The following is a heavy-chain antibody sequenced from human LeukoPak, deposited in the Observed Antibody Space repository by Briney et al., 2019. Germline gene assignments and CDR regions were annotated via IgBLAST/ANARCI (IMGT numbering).Heavy chain of an antibody. CDR3: ARILIPPWGPRGYFDY. J-gene: IGHJ4*02. D-gene: IGHD7-27*01. CDR2: INAGNGNT. Sequence: GASVKVSCKASGYTFTSYAMHWVRQAPGQRLEWMGWINAGNGNTKYSQKFQGRVTITRDTSASTAYMELSSLRSEDTAVYYCARILIPPWGPRGYFDYWGQGTLVTVSS. V-gene: IGHV1-3*01. CDR1: GYTFTSYA.